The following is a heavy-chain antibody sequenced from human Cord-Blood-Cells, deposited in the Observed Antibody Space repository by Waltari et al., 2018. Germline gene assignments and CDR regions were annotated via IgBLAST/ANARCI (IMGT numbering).Heavy chain of an antibody. D-gene: IGHD5-12*01. CDR2: IKSKTDGGTT. CDR3: TTGYSGYDDAFDI. Sequence: EVQLVESGGGLVKPGGSLRLSCAASGFTFSNAWMSWVRQAPGKGLEWVGRIKSKTDGGTTDYAAPVKGRFTISRDDSKNTLYLQMNSLKTEDTAVYYCTTGYSGYDDAFDIWGQGTMVTVSS. J-gene: IGHJ3*02. CDR1: GFTFSNAW. V-gene: IGHV3-15*01.